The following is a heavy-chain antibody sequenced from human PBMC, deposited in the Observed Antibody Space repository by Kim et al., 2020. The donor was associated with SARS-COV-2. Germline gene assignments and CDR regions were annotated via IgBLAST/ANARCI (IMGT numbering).Heavy chain of an antibody. J-gene: IGHJ3*02. CDR3: ARDGGYSSSWHDAFDI. Sequence: SETLSLTSTVSGGSISSYYWSWIRQPPGKGLEWIGYIYYSGSTNYNPSLKSRVTISVDTSKNQFSLKLSSVTAADTAVYYCARDGGYSSSWHDAFDIWGQETMVTVSS. V-gene: IGHV4-59*01. CDR2: IYYSGST. D-gene: IGHD6-13*01. CDR1: GGSISSYY.